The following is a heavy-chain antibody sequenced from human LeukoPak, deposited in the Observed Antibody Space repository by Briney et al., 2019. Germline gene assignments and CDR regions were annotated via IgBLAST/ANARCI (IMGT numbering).Heavy chain of an antibody. Sequence: GGSLRLSCAASGFTFSSYAMHWVRQAPGKGLEWVAVISYDGSNKYYADSVKGRFTISRDNSKNTLYLQMNSLRAEDTAVYYCASDYGEPPYYYHYGMDVWGQGTTVTVSS. D-gene: IGHD4-17*01. CDR1: GFTFSSYA. CDR3: ASDYGEPPYYYHYGMDV. J-gene: IGHJ6*02. CDR2: ISYDGSNK. V-gene: IGHV3-30-3*01.